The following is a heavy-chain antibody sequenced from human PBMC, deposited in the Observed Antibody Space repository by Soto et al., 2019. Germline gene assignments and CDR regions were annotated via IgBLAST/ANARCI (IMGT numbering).Heavy chain of an antibody. D-gene: IGHD3-3*01. J-gene: IGHJ6*02. CDR3: AKTLRFLELALDYYYGMDV. V-gene: IGHV3-30*18. Sequence: GGSLRLSCVAPGFTFNRYGIHWVRQAPGKGLEWVALISDDGSDKDYADSVKGRFTISRDNSKNTLYLQMNSLRPGDTAVYYCAKTLRFLELALDYYYGMDVWGQGTTVTVSS. CDR1: GFTFNRYG. CDR2: ISDDGSDK.